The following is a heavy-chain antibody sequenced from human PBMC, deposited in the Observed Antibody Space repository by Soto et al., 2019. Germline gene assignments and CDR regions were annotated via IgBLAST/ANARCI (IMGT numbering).Heavy chain of an antibody. D-gene: IGHD4-4*01. Sequence: SAQVSYKDSCYTFTSYGISWVRQAPVQGLEWMGWIRAYNGNTNYAQKLQGRVTMTTDTSMSTAYMELRSLRSDDTAVYYCARDHPTTVTTIRFSGGYYGMDVWGQGTKVTVYS. CDR1: CYTFTSYG. J-gene: IGHJ6*02. V-gene: IGHV1-18*01. CDR3: ARDHPTTVTTIRFSGGYYGMDV. CDR2: IRAYNGNT.